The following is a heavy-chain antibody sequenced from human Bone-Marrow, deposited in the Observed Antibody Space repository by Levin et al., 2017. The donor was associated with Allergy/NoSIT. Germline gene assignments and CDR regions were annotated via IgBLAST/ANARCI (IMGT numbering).Heavy chain of an antibody. CDR2: ITSISPYI. Sequence: PGGSLRLSCAASGFTFSSYAMNWVRQAPGKGLEWVSSITSISPYIYYADSVKGRFTISRDNAKNSLSLQMNSLRAEDTAVYYCAREPYCSRTNCYGRDYWGQGTLVTVSS. J-gene: IGHJ4*02. V-gene: IGHV3-21*01. CDR1: GFTFSSYA. D-gene: IGHD2-2*01. CDR3: AREPYCSRTNCYGRDY.